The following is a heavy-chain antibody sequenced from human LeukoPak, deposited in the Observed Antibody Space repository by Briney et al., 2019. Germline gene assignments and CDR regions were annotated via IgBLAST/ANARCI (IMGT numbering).Heavy chain of an antibody. D-gene: IGHD6-6*01. V-gene: IGHV4-34*01. CDR2: VSHSGST. Sequence: SETLSLTCSVYRVTFSGYYWIWLRPPPGKELEGMGEVSHSGSTNSNPSLKSRVTISVDTSKNQFSLRLSSLTAADTAMYYCARHVGGRGYSTSSPRGIDHWGQGILVTVSS. J-gene: IGHJ4*02. CDR3: ARHVGGRGYSTSSPRGIDH. CDR1: RVTFSGYY.